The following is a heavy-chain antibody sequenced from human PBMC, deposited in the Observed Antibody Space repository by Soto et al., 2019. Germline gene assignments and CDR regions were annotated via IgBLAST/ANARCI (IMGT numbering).Heavy chain of an antibody. CDR2: IYYSGST. CDR3: ARGGGYYDSSGYWFDY. J-gene: IGHJ4*02. Sequence: SETLSLTCTVSGGSISSGGYYWSWIRQHPGKGLEWIGYIYYSGSTYYNPSLKSRVTISVDTSKNQFSLKLSSVTAADTAVYYCARGGGYYDSSGYWFDYWGQGTLVTVSS. CDR1: GGSISSGGYY. V-gene: IGHV4-31*03. D-gene: IGHD3-22*01.